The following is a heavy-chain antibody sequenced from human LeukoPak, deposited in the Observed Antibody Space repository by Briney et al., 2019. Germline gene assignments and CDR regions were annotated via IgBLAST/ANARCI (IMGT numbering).Heavy chain of an antibody. CDR3: ARGYSSSWYVSPVDY. D-gene: IGHD6-13*01. CDR1: GYTFTSYG. Sequence: ASVKVSCKASGYTFTSYGISWVRQAPGQGLEWMGWISAYNGNTNYAEKFQGRVTMTTDTSTSTAYMELRSLRSDDTAVYYCARGYSSSWYVSPVDYWGQGTLVTVSS. CDR2: ISAYNGNT. V-gene: IGHV1-18*01. J-gene: IGHJ4*02.